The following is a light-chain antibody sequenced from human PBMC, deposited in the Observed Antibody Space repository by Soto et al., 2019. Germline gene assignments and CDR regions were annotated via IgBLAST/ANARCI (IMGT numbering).Light chain of an antibody. CDR2: GAS. Sequence: EIVLTQSPGTLSLSPGERATLSCRASQSVSSSYLAWYQQKPGQAPRLLIYGASSRATGIPDRFSGSGPGTDFTLTISRLEPEDFAVYYCQHYGSSRWTFGQGTKVEIK. V-gene: IGKV3-20*01. CDR1: QSVSSSY. J-gene: IGKJ1*01. CDR3: QHYGSSRWT.